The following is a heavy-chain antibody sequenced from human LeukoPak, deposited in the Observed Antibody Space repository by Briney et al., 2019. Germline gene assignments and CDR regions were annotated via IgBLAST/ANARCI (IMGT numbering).Heavy chain of an antibody. D-gene: IGHD6-19*01. CDR2: IWYDGSNK. CDR3: AREGSSGWHYYFDY. Sequence: PGRSLRLSCAASGFTFSSYGMHWVRQAPGKGLEWVAVIWYDGSNKYYADSVRGRFTISRDNAKNSLYLQMNSLRAEDTAVYYCAREGSSGWHYYFDYWGQGTLVTVSS. J-gene: IGHJ4*02. V-gene: IGHV3-33*01. CDR1: GFTFSSYG.